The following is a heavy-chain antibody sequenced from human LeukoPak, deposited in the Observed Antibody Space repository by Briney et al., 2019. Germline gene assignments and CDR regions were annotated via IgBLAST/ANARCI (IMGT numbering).Heavy chain of an antibody. CDR1: RFTFSNYA. V-gene: IGHV3-23*01. CDR3: ARGHYDFWSAYYFDY. CDR2: ITGSGGST. D-gene: IGHD3-3*01. J-gene: IGHJ4*02. Sequence: PGGSLRLSCAASRFTFSNYAMNWVRQAPGKGLEWVSAITGSGGSTYYADSVKGRFTISRDNAKNSLYLQMNSLRAEDTAVYYCARGHYDFWSAYYFDYWGQGTLVTVSS.